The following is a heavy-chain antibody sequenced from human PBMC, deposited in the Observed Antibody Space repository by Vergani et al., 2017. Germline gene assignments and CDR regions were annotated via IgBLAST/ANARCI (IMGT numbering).Heavy chain of an antibody. D-gene: IGHD2-2*01. Sequence: EVQLVESGGGLVQPGGSLRLSCAASGFTVSSNYMSWVRQAPGKGLEWVSVIYSGGSTYYADSVKGRFTISRDNSKNTLYLQMNSLRAEDTAVYYCARGPAAMRDYYYGMDVWGQGTTVTVSS. CDR1: GFTVSSNY. V-gene: IGHV3-66*01. CDR2: IYSGGST. CDR3: ARGPAAMRDYYYGMDV. J-gene: IGHJ6*02.